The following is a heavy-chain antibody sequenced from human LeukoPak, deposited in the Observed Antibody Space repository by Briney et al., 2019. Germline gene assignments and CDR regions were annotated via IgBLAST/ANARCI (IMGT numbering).Heavy chain of an antibody. CDR1: GGSFSGYY. J-gene: IGHJ4*02. V-gene: IGHV4-34*01. CDR3: ARGLWYYYDSSGYYYAPRLDY. D-gene: IGHD3-22*01. Sequence: SETLSLTCAVYGGSFSGYYWSWIRQPPGKGLEWIGEINHSGSTNYNPSLKSRVTISVDTSKNQFSLKLSSVTAADTAVYYCARGLWYYYDSSGYYYAPRLDYWGQGILVTVSS. CDR2: INHSGST.